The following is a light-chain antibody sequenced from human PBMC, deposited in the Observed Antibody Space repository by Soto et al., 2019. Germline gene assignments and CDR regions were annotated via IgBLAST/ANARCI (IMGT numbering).Light chain of an antibody. CDR3: QVWDSGSAHVL. CDR2: SDT. CDR1: NIGSKG. V-gene: IGLV3-21*01. Sequence: SYELTQPPSVSVAPGETARIPCGGNNIGSKGVHWYQQKPGQAPVLVIYSDTDLPPVIPERFSGSNSANMATLTISRVEAGDEAEYYCQVWDSGSAHVLFGGGTKLTVL. J-gene: IGLJ2*01.